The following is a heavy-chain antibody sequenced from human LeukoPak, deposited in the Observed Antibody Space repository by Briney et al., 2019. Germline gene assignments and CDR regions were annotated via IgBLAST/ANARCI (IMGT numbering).Heavy chain of an antibody. CDR2: IYYSGST. Sequence: SETLSLTCTVSGGSISSYYWSWIRQPPGKGLEWIGSIYYSGSTYYNTSLKSRVTISVDTSKNQFSLKLSSVTAADTAVYYCAGITGTTSSSEFDYWGQGTLVTVSS. CDR3: AGITGTTSSSEFDY. J-gene: IGHJ4*02. D-gene: IGHD1-20*01. CDR1: GGSISSYY. V-gene: IGHV4-59*04.